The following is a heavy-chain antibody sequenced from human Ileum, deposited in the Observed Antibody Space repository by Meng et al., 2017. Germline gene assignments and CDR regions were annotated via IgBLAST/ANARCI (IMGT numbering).Heavy chain of an antibody. V-gene: IGHV5-51*01. CDR1: GYIFTNYW. J-gene: IGHJ4*02. CDR2: IWPDDSDV. D-gene: IGHD2-15*01. CDR3: ARKGKNSNRIYYFDY. Sequence: GESLKISCKGSGYIFTNYWIGWVRQMPGKGLEWMGIIWPDDSDVRYSPAIQGQVTISADKSVSTAYLQWSSLKASDTAIYFCARKGKNSNRIYYFDYWGQGTLVTVSS.